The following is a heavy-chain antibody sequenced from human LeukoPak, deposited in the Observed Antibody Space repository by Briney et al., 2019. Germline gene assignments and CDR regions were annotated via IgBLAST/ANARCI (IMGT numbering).Heavy chain of an antibody. D-gene: IGHD3-3*01. CDR3: ARLTYYDFWSGYNYAFDI. Sequence: ASVKVSCKASGYTFTGYYMHWVRRAPGQGLEWMGWINPSSGGTNYAQKFQGRVTMTRDTSISTAYMELSRLRPDDTAVYYCARLTYYDFWSGYNYAFDIWGQGTMVTVSS. CDR2: INPSSGGT. V-gene: IGHV1-2*02. J-gene: IGHJ3*02. CDR1: GYTFTGYY.